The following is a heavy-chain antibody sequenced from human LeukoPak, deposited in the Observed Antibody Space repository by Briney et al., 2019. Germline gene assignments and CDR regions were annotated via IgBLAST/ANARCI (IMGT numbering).Heavy chain of an antibody. J-gene: IGHJ4*02. CDR1: GFTFSGYA. Sequence: GGSLRLSCAASGFTFSGYAMTWVRQAPGKGLEWVSSITGSGDYTYYIDSVKGRFTISRDNSKNILYLQMNSLRAEDTALYYCVRDRDGSGYYYLYWGQGTLVTVSS. V-gene: IGHV3-23*01. D-gene: IGHD3-22*01. CDR2: ITGSGDYT. CDR3: VRDRDGSGYYYLY.